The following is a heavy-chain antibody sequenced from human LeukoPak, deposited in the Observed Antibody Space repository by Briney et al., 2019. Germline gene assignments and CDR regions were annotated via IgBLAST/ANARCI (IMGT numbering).Heavy chain of an antibody. CDR2: INHSGST. CDR1: GGSFSGYY. V-gene: IGHV4-34*01. CDR3: ARGRGQKQITMTSEAGYHFDY. J-gene: IGHJ4*02. Sequence: SETLSLTCAVYGGSFSGYYWSWIRQPPGKGLEWIGEINHSGSTNYNPSLKSRVTISVDTSKNQFSLKLSSVTAVDTAVYYCARGRGQKQITMTSEAGYHFDYWGQGTLVTVSS. D-gene: IGHD3-22*01.